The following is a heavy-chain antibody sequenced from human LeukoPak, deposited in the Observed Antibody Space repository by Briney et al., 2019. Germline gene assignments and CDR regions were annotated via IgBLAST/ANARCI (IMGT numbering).Heavy chain of an antibody. CDR1: GGSISSYY. D-gene: IGHD3-22*01. Sequence: SETLSLTCTVSGGSISSYYWSWIRQPPGEGLEWIGYIYYSGSTNYNPSLKSRVTISVDTSKNQFSLKLSSVTAADTAVYYCASSDSHLSPYDYWGQGTLATVSS. CDR2: IYYSGST. J-gene: IGHJ4*02. CDR3: ASSDSHLSPYDY. V-gene: IGHV4-59*08.